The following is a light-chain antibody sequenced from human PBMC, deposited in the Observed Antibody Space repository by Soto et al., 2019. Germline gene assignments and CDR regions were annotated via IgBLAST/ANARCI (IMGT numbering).Light chain of an antibody. CDR3: QHFYNWPRT. CDR1: QSVGYY. J-gene: IGKJ1*01. V-gene: IGKV3-15*01. Sequence: EIVMTQSPVTLSLSPGETATLSCRASQSVGYYLAWYQQKPGQAPRLLIYETSNRASGIPARFSGSGSGTQFTLTISSLQSEDSAVYYCQHFYNWPRTFGQGTKVEIK. CDR2: ETS.